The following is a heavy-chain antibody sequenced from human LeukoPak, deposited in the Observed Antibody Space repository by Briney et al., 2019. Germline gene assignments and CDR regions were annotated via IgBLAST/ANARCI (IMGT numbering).Heavy chain of an antibody. J-gene: IGHJ4*02. CDR3: ARDRDYYDSSGYYHTPFDY. D-gene: IGHD3-22*01. Sequence: GGSLRLSCAAYGFSFSSYSMNWVRQAPGKGLEWVSSISSSSSYIYYADSVKGRFTISRDNAKNSLYLQMDSLRAEDTAVYYCARDRDYYDSSGYYHTPFDYWGQGTLVTVSS. CDR2: ISSSSSYI. CDR1: GFSFSSYS. V-gene: IGHV3-21*01.